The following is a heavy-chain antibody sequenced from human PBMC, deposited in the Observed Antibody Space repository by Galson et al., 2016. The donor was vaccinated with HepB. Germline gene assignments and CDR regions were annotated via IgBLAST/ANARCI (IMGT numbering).Heavy chain of an antibody. CDR3: ARGPDRKGFDP. CDR1: GGSINSGAFY. Sequence: TLSLNCTVSGGSINSGAFYWSWVRQHPGNGLEWIGYIYYSWTTHFNPSLKSRVTISVDTSKNHFSLNLTSVTAADTAVYSCARGPDRKGFDPWGQGTLVTVSS. V-gene: IGHV4-31*03. D-gene: IGHD1-14*01. CDR2: IYYSWTT. J-gene: IGHJ5*02.